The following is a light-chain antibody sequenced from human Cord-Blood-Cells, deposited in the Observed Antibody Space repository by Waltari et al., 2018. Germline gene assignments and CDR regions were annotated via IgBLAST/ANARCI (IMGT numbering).Light chain of an antibody. V-gene: IGLV2-14*01. CDR2: DVS. CDR3: SSYTSSSTLE. J-gene: IGLJ3*02. CDR1: SSDVGGYNY. Sequence: QSALTQPASVSGSPGQSITISCTGTSSDVGGYNYVSWYQQHPGKAPKLMIYDVSSRPSVVSNRFSGAKSGNQASLTISGLQAEDEADYYCSSYTSSSTLEFGGGTKLTFL.